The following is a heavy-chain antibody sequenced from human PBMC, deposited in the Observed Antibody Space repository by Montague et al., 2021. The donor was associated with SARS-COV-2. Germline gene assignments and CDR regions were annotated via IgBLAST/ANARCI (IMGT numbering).Heavy chain of an antibody. D-gene: IGHD3-10*01. CDR2: VDKSDNT. CDR1: GDSIRTNY. Sequence: SETLSLTCTVSGDSIRTNYWSWIRQPPGKGLEWIGYVDKSDNTDYNPSLESRVTISLDTSKKQFSLKLNSVTSADTAVYYCTSGEGNYGWRYHFDYWGQGTLVTVSS. CDR3: TSGEGNYGWRYHFDY. J-gene: IGHJ4*02. V-gene: IGHV4-59*01.